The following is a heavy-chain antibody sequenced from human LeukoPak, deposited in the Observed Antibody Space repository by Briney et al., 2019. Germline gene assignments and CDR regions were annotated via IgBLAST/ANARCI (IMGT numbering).Heavy chain of an antibody. CDR1: GYTLTELS. D-gene: IGHD6-19*01. J-gene: IGHJ4*02. CDR2: INPSGGST. V-gene: IGHV1-46*01. Sequence: ASVKVSCTVSGYTLTELSMHWVRQAPGQGLEWMGIINPSGGSTSYAQKFQGRVTMTRDTSTSTVYMELSSLRSEDTAVYYCARDMRVAVAGLISWGQGTLVTVSS. CDR3: ARDMRVAVAGLIS.